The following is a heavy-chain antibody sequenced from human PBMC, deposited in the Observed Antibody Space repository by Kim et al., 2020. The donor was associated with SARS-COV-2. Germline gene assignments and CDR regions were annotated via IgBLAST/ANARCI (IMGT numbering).Heavy chain of an antibody. CDR2: INPSGGST. CDR3: ARGAFVDTAMVHFDY. J-gene: IGHJ4*02. V-gene: IGHV1-46*01. CDR1: GYTFTSYY. Sequence: ASVKVSCKASGYTFTSYYMHWVRQAPGQGLEWMGIINPSGGSTSHAQKFQGRVTMTRDTSTSTVYMELGSLRSEDTVVYYCARGAFVDTAMVHFDYWGQGTLVTLS. D-gene: IGHD5-18*01.